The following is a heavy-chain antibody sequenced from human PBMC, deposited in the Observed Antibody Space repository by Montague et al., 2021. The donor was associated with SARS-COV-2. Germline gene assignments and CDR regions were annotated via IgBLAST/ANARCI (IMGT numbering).Heavy chain of an antibody. CDR3: ARGMAPEGRWFDS. Sequence: SETLSLTCSVSGGSISGYYWSWVRQAAGRRLEWIGRIFVGASTDYNPSLMSRFSLSGDKSKIQFSLKVTSVTAADTAIYYCARGMAPEGRWFDSWGHGMLVTVSS. V-gene: IGHV4-4*07. CDR1: GGSISGYY. J-gene: IGHJ5*01. D-gene: IGHD2-2*01. CDR2: IFVGAST.